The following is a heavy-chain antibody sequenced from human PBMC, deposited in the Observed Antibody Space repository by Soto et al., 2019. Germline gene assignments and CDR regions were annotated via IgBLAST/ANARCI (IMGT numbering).Heavy chain of an antibody. V-gene: IGHV3-23*01. CDR3: AKRRGAGGHFDY. J-gene: IGHJ4*02. CDR2: VSIGGST. CDR1: GFTFSSYA. D-gene: IGHD2-15*01. Sequence: DVQLLESGGGLVQPEGSLRLSCEASGFTFSSYAMGWVRQGPGKGLEWVAVVSIGGSTHYADSVRGRFTISRDNSKNTLSLQMNSLTAEDTAVYFCAKRRGAGGHFDYWGQGAVVTVSS.